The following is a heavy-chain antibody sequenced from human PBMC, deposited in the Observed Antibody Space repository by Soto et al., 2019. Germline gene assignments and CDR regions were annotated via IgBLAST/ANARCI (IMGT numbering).Heavy chain of an antibody. D-gene: IGHD2-21*01. Sequence: SETLSLTCSVSGGSMRSYYWNWLRQPAGKGLEWIGRIYSRGDTNYNPSVKSRVTMSVDTSKNEFSLRLNSVTAADTAVYYCAGIGEDVYYGMDGWGQGTTVTVSS. CDR1: GGSMRSYY. J-gene: IGHJ6*01. CDR2: IYSRGDT. V-gene: IGHV4-4*07. CDR3: AGIGEDVYYGMDG.